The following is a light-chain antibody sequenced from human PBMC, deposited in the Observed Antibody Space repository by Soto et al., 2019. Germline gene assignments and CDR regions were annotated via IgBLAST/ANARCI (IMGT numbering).Light chain of an antibody. CDR3: QQYNFYSRT. CDR1: QSISTW. J-gene: IGKJ1*01. Sequence: GDTVTITCRASQSISTWLAWYQQKPGKAPNLLIYKASTLQSGVPSRFSGIGSGTEFTLTISSLQPDDFATYYCQQYNFYSRTFGQGTKVEIK. V-gene: IGKV1-5*03. CDR2: KAS.